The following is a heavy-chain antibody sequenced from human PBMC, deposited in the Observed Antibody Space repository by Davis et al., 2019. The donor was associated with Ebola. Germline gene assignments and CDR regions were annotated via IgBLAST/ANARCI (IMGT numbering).Heavy chain of an antibody. J-gene: IGHJ6*04. CDR3: AKRPDVVLPEVSFYYYGMDV. CDR2: IHYDETNT. CDR1: GFIVSDKY. V-gene: IGHV3-30*02. D-gene: IGHD2-2*01. Sequence: GESLKISCAASGFIVSDKYMSWVRQAPGKGLEWVAFIHYDETNTYYADSVKGRFIISRDNSKNTLYLQMSSLRAEDTATYYCAKRPDVVLPEVSFYYYGMDVWGKGTTVTVSS.